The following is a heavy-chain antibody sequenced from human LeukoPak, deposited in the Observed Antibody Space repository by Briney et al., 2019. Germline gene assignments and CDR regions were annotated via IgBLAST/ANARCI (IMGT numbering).Heavy chain of an antibody. CDR2: IYYSGST. CDR1: GGSFSDYY. J-gene: IGHJ4*02. D-gene: IGHD3-22*01. CDR3: AREDSSGYFPFDY. Sequence: ASETLSLTCAVYGGSFSDYYWSWIRQPPGKGLEWIGYIYYSGSTNYNPSLKSRVTISVDTSKNQFSLKLSSVTAADTAVYYCAREDSSGYFPFDYWGQGALVTVSS. V-gene: IGHV4-59*01.